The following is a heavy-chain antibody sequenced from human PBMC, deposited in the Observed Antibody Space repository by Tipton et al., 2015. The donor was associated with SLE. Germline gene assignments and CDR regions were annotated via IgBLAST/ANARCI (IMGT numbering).Heavy chain of an antibody. D-gene: IGHD3-3*01. CDR1: GGSFSGYY. Sequence: TLSLTCAVYGGSFSGYYWSWIRQPPGKGLEWIGEINHSGSTNYNPSLKSRVTISVDTSKNQFSLKLSSVTAADTAVYYCASPSFWSGYYRSRGMDVWGQGTTVTVS. CDR3: ASPSFWSGYYRSRGMDV. V-gene: IGHV4-34*01. CDR2: INHSGST. J-gene: IGHJ6*02.